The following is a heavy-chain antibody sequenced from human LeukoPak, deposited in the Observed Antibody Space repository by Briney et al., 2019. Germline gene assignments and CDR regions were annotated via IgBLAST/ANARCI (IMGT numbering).Heavy chain of an antibody. V-gene: IGHV1-2*02. J-gene: IGHJ5*02. CDR2: INPNSGGT. CDR1: GYTFTGYY. CDR3: ARPGAVAGRHYNWFDP. Sequence: GASVKVSCKASGYTFTGYYMHWVRQAPGQGLEWMGWINPNSGGTNYAQKFQGRVTMTRDTSISTAYMELSRMRSDDTALYFWARPGAVAGRHYNWFDPWGQGTLVTVSS. D-gene: IGHD6-19*01.